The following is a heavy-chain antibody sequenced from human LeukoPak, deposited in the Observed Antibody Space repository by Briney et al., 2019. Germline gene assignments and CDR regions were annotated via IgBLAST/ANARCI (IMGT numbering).Heavy chain of an antibody. Sequence: PSETLSLTCTVSGGSISSGSYYWSWIRQPAGKGLEWIGRIYTSGSTNYNPSLKSRVTISVDTSKNQFSLKLSSVTAADTAVYYCARGSGSSSWYVWLFDYWGQGTLLTVSS. CDR1: GGSISSGSYY. V-gene: IGHV4-61*02. CDR2: IYTSGST. D-gene: IGHD6-13*01. J-gene: IGHJ4*02. CDR3: ARGSGSSSWYVWLFDY.